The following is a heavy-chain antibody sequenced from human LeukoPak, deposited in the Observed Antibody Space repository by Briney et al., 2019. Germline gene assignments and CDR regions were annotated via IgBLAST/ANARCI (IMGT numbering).Heavy chain of an antibody. D-gene: IGHD3-16*02. V-gene: IGHV1-46*01. CDR3: ARQGVIPADY. Sequence: GASVKVSCKASGGTFSSYAISWVRQAPGQGLEWMGIINPSGGSTSYAQKFQGRVTMTRDTSTSTVYMELSSLRSEDTAVYYCARQGVIPADYWGQGTLVTVSS. J-gene: IGHJ4*02. CDR2: INPSGGST. CDR1: GGTFSSYA.